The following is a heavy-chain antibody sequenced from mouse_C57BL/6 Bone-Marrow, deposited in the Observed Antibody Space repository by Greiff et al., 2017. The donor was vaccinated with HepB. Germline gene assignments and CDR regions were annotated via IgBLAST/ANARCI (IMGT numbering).Heavy chain of an antibody. Sequence: SGPVLVKPGASVKMSCKASGYTFTDYYMNWVKQSHGKSLEWIGVINPYNGGTSYNQKFKGKATLTVDKSSSTAYMELNSLTSEDSAVYYCARFTMITRYRYFDVWGTGTTVTVSS. CDR2: INPYNGGT. V-gene: IGHV1-19*01. CDR3: ARFTMITRYRYFDV. CDR1: GYTFTDYY. J-gene: IGHJ1*03. D-gene: IGHD2-4*01.